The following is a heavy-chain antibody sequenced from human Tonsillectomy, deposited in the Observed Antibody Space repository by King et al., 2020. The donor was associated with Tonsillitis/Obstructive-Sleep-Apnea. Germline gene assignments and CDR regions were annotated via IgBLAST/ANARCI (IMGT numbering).Heavy chain of an antibody. CDR1: GFTFGDYA. J-gene: IGHJ3*02. CDR2: IRSKAYGGTT. Sequence: VQLVESGGGLVQPGRSLRLSCTASGFTFGDYAMSWVRPAPGKGLEWVGFIRSKAYGGTTEYAASVKGRFTISRDDSKSIAYLQMNSLKTEDTAVYYCTRDLAARPDDAFDIWGQGTMVTVSS. D-gene: IGHD6-6*01. CDR3: TRDLAARPDDAFDI. V-gene: IGHV3-49*04.